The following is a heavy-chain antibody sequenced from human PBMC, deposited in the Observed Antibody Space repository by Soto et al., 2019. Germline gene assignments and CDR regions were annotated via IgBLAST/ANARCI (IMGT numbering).Heavy chain of an antibody. CDR2: ISGSGGST. CDR1: VFTFISYA. CDR3: AKDASGSYREFFDY. J-gene: IGHJ4*02. V-gene: IGHV3-23*01. Sequence: GWSLRLSCASSVFTFISYAMSWVRQAPGKGLEWVSAISGSGGSTYYADSVKGRFTISRDNSKNTLYLQMNSLRAEDTAVYYCAKDASGSYREFFDYWGQGTLVTVSS. D-gene: IGHD1-26*01.